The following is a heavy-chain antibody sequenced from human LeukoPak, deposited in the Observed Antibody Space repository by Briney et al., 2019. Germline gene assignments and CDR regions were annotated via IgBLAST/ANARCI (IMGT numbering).Heavy chain of an antibody. Sequence: GGSLRLSCAASGFIYSHYGMHWVRQAPRKGLEWVAVIWSDGSNRFYAGSVKGRFTISRDNSQNTLFLQMNSLRAEDTAMYYCARDAQRGFDYSNSLKYWGHGTLVTVSS. D-gene: IGHD4-11*01. V-gene: IGHV3-33*01. CDR1: GFIYSHYG. J-gene: IGHJ4*01. CDR3: ARDAQRGFDYSNSLKY. CDR2: IWSDGSNR.